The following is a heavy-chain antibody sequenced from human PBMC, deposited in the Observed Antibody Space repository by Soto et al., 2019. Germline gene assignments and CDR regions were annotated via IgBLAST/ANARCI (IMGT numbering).Heavy chain of an antibody. D-gene: IGHD3-22*01. V-gene: IGHV1-69*06. J-gene: IGHJ3*02. Sequence: AVKVSCKASGGTFSSYAISWVRQAPGQGXEWMGGIIPIFGTANYAQKFQGRVTITADKSTSTAYMELSSLRSEDTAVYYCARGGFGLNDSSGYYIPGAFDIWGQGTMVTVSS. CDR2: IIPIFGTA. CDR1: GGTFSSYA. CDR3: ARGGFGLNDSSGYYIPGAFDI.